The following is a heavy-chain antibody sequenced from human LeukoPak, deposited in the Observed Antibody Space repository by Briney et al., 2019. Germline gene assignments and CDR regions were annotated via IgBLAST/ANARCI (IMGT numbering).Heavy chain of an antibody. CDR3: ARVSQWEPPDY. CDR2: INHSGST. D-gene: IGHD1-26*01. Sequence: SETLSLTCAVYGGSFSGYYWSWIRQPPGKGLEWIGEINHSGSTNYNPSLKSRVTISVDTSKNQFSLKLSSVTAADTAVYYCARVSQWEPPDYWGQGTLVTVSS. CDR1: GGSFSGYY. V-gene: IGHV4-34*01. J-gene: IGHJ4*02.